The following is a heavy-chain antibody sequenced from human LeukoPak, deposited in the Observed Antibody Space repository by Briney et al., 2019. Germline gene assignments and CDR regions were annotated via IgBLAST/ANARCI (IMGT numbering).Heavy chain of an antibody. CDR1: GYTFSGYY. V-gene: IGHV1-2*02. Sequence: EASVKVSCKASGYTFSGYYIHWVRQAPGQGLEWMGWINPNSGDTNCAQKFQGRVTMTRDTSISTAYMELSRLRSDDTAVYYCARVLMNWFDPWGQGTLVTVSS. CDR3: ARVLMNWFDP. CDR2: INPNSGDT. J-gene: IGHJ5*02.